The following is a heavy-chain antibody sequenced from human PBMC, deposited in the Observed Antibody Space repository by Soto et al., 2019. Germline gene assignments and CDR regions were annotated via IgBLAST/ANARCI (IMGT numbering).Heavy chain of an antibody. CDR1: GYTFTSYG. Sequence: ASVKASCKASGYTFTSYGISWVRQAPGQGLEWMGWISAYNGNTNYAQKLQGRVTMTTDTSTSTAYMELRSLRSDDTAVYYCARGNCSSTSCYRYYYYGMDVWGQGTTVTVSS. CDR2: ISAYNGNT. D-gene: IGHD2-2*02. CDR3: ARGNCSSTSCYRYYYYGMDV. J-gene: IGHJ6*02. V-gene: IGHV1-18*01.